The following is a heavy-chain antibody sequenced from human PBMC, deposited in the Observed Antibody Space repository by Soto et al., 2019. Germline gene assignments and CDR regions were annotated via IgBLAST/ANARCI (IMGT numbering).Heavy chain of an antibody. CDR3: ARETHYYDSSGYDY. CDR1: GGSISSYY. V-gene: IGHV4-59*01. J-gene: IGHJ4*02. Sequence: QVQLQESGPGLVKPSETLSLTCTVSGGSISSYYWSWIRQPPGKGLEWIGYIYYSGSTNYNPSLKSRVTISVDTSKNQFSLKLSSVTAADTAVYYCARETHYYDSSGYDYWGQGTLVTVSS. D-gene: IGHD3-22*01. CDR2: IYYSGST.